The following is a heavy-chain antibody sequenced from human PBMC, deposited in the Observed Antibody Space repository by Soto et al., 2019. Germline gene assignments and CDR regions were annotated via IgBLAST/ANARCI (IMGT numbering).Heavy chain of an antibody. CDR1: GFTFSNHA. CDR2: ISDSGST. CDR3: ARDPGGYYCTSTSCLYFFDR. D-gene: IGHD2-2*01. V-gene: IGHV3-23*01. J-gene: IGHJ4*02. Sequence: EVQLLESGGALVQPGGSLRLSCAASGFTFSNHAMNWVRQAPGKGLEWVSTISDSGSTYYADSVKGRFTISRDNSKNTLYLQMNSLRAEDTAVYYCARDPGGYYCTSTSCLYFFDRWGQGTLVIVSS.